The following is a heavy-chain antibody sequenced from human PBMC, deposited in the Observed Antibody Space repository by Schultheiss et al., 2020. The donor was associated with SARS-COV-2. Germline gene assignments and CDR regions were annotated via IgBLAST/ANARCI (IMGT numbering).Heavy chain of an antibody. V-gene: IGHV4-34*01. Sequence: SETLSLTCAVYGGSFSGYYWGWIRQPPGKGLEWIGEINHSGSTNYSPSLKSRVTISVDTSKDQFSLKLSSVTAADTAVYYCARLASTVTGGYYFDYWGQGTLVTVSS. CDR1: GGSFSGYY. CDR2: INHSGST. D-gene: IGHD4-17*01. CDR3: ARLASTVTGGYYFDY. J-gene: IGHJ4*02.